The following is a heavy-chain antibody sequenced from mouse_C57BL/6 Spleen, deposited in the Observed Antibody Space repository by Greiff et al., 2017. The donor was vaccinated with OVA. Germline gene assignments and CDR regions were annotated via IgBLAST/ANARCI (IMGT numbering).Heavy chain of an antibody. CDR2: IWRGGST. CDR1: GFSLTRYG. D-gene: IGHD4-1*01. CDR3: ARKDWDGAMDY. J-gene: IGHJ4*01. V-gene: IGHV2-2*01. Sequence: VQLQQSGPGLVQPSPSLSITCTVSGFSLTRYGVHWVRQSPGKGLEWLGVIWRGGSTDYNAAFISRLSISKDNSKSQVFFKMNSLQADDTAIDYCARKDWDGAMDYWGQGTSVTVSS.